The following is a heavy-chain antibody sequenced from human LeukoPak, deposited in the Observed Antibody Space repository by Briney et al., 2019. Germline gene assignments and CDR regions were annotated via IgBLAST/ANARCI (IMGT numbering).Heavy chain of an antibody. CDR1: GFTFSSYG. J-gene: IGHJ4*02. CDR3: AKDEGATVTTTPFDY. CDR2: IRYDGSNK. V-gene: IGHV3-30*02. Sequence: PGGSLRLSCAASGFTFSSYGMHWVRQAPGKGLEWVAFIRYDGSNKYYADSVKGRFTISRDNSKNTLYLQMNSLRAEDTAVYYCAKDEGATVTTTPFDYWGQGTLVTVSS. D-gene: IGHD4-11*01.